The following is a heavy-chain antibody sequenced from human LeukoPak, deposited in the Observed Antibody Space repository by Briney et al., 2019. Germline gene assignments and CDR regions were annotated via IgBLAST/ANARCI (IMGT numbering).Heavy chain of an antibody. CDR2: INPSGGST. Sequence: ASVKVSCKASGYTFTSYYMHWVPQAPGQGLEWMGIINPSGGSTSYAQKFQGRVTMTRDMSTSTVYMELSSLRSEDTAVYYCARDAFYGSGSYKSRPANRFSWFDPWGQGTLVTVSS. V-gene: IGHV1-46*01. CDR1: GYTFTSYY. CDR3: ARDAFYGSGSYKSRPANRFSWFDP. J-gene: IGHJ5*02. D-gene: IGHD3-10*01.